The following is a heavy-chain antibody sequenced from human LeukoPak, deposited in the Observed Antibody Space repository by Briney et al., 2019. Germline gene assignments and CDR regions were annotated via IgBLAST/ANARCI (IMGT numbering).Heavy chain of an antibody. CDR2: IYYSGTT. J-gene: IGHJ6*02. V-gene: IGHV4-59*08. Sequence: SETLSLTCTVSGGSISSYYWSWIRQPPGEGLGWIGYIYYSGTTNYNPTLKSRVTISVDPSKTQFSLKLSSVTAADTAVYYCARLLRYCSSTSCYYYYGMDVWGQGTTVTVSS. D-gene: IGHD2-2*01. CDR1: GGSISSYY. CDR3: ARLLRYCSSTSCYYYYGMDV.